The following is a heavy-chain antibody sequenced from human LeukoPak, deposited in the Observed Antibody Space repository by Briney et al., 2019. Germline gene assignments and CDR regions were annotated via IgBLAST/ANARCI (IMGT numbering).Heavy chain of an antibody. CDR3: ASFDYGDYYFDY. V-gene: IGHV4-39*07. CDR1: GGSISSSSYY. CDR2: IYYSGST. J-gene: IGHJ4*02. Sequence: SETLSLTCTVSGGSISSSSYYWGWIRQPPRKGLEWIGSIYYSGSTYYNPSLKSRVTISVDTSKNQFSLKLSSVTAADTAVYYCASFDYGDYYFDYWGQGTLVTVSS. D-gene: IGHD4-17*01.